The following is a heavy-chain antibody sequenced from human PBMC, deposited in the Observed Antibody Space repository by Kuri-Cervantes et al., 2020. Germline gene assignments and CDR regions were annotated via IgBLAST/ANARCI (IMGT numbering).Heavy chain of an antibody. CDR3: ARGPSYYSDGSGHFHTLDH. V-gene: IGHV1-18*01. J-gene: IGHJ4*01. Sequence: ASVKVSCKASGYTFTSYGISWVRQAPGQGLEWMGWISAYNGDTNYAQKLQGRVTMTTDTSTSTAYMELRSLRSDDTAVYYCARGPSYYSDGSGHFHTLDHWGQEPWSPSPQ. D-gene: IGHD3-22*01. CDR2: ISAYNGDT. CDR1: GYTFTSYG.